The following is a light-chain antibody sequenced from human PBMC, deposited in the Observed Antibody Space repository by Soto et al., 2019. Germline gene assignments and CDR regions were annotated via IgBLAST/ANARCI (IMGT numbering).Light chain of an antibody. V-gene: IGLV2-23*01. J-gene: IGLJ2*01. CDR1: SSDVGSYNL. CDR3: CSYAGSSTLV. CDR2: EGS. Sequence: LTQPASVSGSPGQSITISCTGTSSDVGSYNLVSWYQQHPGKAPKLMIYEGSKRPSGVSNRFSGSKSGNTASLTISGLQAEDEADYYCCSYAGSSTLVFGGGTQLTVL.